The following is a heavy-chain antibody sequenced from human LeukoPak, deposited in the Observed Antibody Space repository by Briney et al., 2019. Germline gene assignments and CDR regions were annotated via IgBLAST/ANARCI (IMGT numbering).Heavy chain of an antibody. CDR3: ARGEQQLPWFDP. CDR1: GGSISTADYY. CDR2: IYYSGST. V-gene: IGHV4-31*03. D-gene: IGHD6-13*01. Sequence: SETLSLTCTVSGGSISTADYYWSWIRQHPGKGLEWIGYIYYSGSTYYNPSLKSRVTISVDTSKNQFSLKLSSVTAADTAVYYCARGEQQLPWFDPWGQGTLVTVSS. J-gene: IGHJ5*02.